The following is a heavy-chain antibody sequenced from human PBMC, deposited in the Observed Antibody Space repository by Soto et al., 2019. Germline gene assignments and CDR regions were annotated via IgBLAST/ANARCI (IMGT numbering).Heavy chain of an antibody. CDR3: ARRWGSGFDY. Sequence: SETLSLTCAVSGGSITSNDSRGVRQPPGKGLEWIGEIYHNGRFNYNPSLRSRLTISVDTSKNQFSLKLSSVTAADTAVYYCARRWGSGFDYWGQGNLVTVSS. CDR1: GGSITSND. J-gene: IGHJ4*02. V-gene: IGHV4-4*02. D-gene: IGHD3-10*01. CDR2: IYHNGRF.